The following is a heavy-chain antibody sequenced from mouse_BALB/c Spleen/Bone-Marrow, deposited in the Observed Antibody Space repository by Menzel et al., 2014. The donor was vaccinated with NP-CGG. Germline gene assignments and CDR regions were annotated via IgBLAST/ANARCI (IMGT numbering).Heavy chain of an antibody. D-gene: IGHD2-3*01. CDR1: GFSLTSHG. CDR3: ATHDGYYISFAY. J-gene: IGHJ3*01. CDR2: IWAGGST. Sequence: QVQLKESGPGLVAPSPSLSITCTVSGFSLTSHGVHWVRQPPGKGLEWLGVIWAGGSTNYNSALMSRLSISKDNSKNQVFLKMNSMQTDDTAIYYCATHDGYYISFAYWGQGTLVTVSA. V-gene: IGHV2-9*02.